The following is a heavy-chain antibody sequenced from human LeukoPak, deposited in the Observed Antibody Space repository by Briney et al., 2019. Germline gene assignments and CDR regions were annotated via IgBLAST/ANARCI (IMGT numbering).Heavy chain of an antibody. V-gene: IGHV1-46*03. Sequence: APVKVSCKASGYTFTSYYIHWVRQAPGQGLEWMGLINPSGGSTTYAQNFQGRVSMTTDTSTSTVNMELSSLRSEDTALYYCARHGMDVWGQGTTVTVSS. CDR1: GYTFTSYY. CDR3: ARHGMDV. CDR2: INPSGGST. J-gene: IGHJ6*02.